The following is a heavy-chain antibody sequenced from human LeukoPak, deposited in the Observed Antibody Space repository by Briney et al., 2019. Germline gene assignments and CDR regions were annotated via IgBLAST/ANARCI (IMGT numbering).Heavy chain of an antibody. J-gene: IGHJ4*02. CDR2: IKEDGSEK. D-gene: IGHD6-19*01. CDR3: ARDGRQWLVTRSFDY. V-gene: IGHV3-7*01. CDR1: GFTFSSHS. Sequence: GGSLRLSCVASGFTFSSHSMSWVRQAPGKGLEWVANIKEDGSEKYYVDSVRGRFTISRDNAQNSLYLQMNSLRAEDTAVYYCARDGRQWLVTRSFDYWGQGTLVTVSS.